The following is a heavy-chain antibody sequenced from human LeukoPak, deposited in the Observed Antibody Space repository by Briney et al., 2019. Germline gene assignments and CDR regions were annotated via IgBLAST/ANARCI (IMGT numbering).Heavy chain of an antibody. CDR1: GFTFSDYY. Sequence: PGGSLRLSCAASGFTFSDYYMSWIRQAPGKGLEWVSYISSSGSTIYYADSVKGRFTISRDNAKNSLYLQMNSLRAEDTAVYYCARDLSTGNYYYYGMDVWGQGTTVTVSS. D-gene: IGHD2/OR15-2a*01. V-gene: IGHV3-11*01. CDR3: ARDLSTGNYYYYGMDV. CDR2: ISSSGSTI. J-gene: IGHJ6*02.